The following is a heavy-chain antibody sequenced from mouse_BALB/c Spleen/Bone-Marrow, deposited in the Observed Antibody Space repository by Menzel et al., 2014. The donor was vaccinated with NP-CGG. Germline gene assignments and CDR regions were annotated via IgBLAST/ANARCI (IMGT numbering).Heavy chain of an antibody. CDR2: INPDSSTI. V-gene: IGHV4-1*02. CDR3: ARLDYYGCLNY. J-gene: IGHJ2*01. Sequence: VQLKQSGGGLVQPGGSLKLSCAASGFDFSRYWMSWVRQAPGKGLEWIGEINPDSSTINYTPSLKDKFIISKDNAKKTLYLRLNKVKSEDTALYYCARLDYYGCLNYWGQGTTLTVSS. D-gene: IGHD1-2*01. CDR1: GFDFSRYW.